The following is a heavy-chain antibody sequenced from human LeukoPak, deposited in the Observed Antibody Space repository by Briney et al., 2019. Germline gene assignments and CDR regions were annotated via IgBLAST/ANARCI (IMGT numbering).Heavy chain of an antibody. CDR2: VSGNNGNT. CDR3: ARGYDYGGNSPFDP. CDR1: GYTFTTYG. Sequence: GASVKLCCKASGYTFTTYGISWVRQAPGPGLEWMGWVSGNNGNTNYAQKLQGRVTITADKSTSTAYMELSSLRSEDTAVYYCARGYDYGGNSPFDPWGQGTLVTVSS. D-gene: IGHD4-23*01. J-gene: IGHJ5*02. V-gene: IGHV1-18*01.